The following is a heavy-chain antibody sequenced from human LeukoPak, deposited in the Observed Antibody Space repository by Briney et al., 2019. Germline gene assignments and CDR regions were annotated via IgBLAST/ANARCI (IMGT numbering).Heavy chain of an antibody. CDR2: ISYDGSNK. V-gene: IGHV3-30*18. J-gene: IGHJ4*02. CDR3: AKGITIFGVTEIDY. CDR1: GFTFSSYG. D-gene: IGHD3-3*01. Sequence: GGSLRLSCAASGFTFSSYGMHWVRQAPGKGLEWVAAISYDGSNKYYADSVKGRFTISRDNSKNTLYLQMNSLRAEDTAVYYCAKGITIFGVTEIDYWGQGTLVTVSS.